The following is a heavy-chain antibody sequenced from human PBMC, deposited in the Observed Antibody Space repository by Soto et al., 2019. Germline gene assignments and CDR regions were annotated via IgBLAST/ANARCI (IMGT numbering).Heavy chain of an antibody. Sequence: GGSLRLSCAVSGFTFSNYSINWVRQAPGKGLEWLSYISNNSSVKYYADSVKGRFTISRDNAKNSLYLQMNSLRDDDTAVYYCARDPPNDKTQLDYGMDVWGQGTAVTVSS. J-gene: IGHJ6*02. CDR1: GFTFSNYS. D-gene: IGHD2-2*01. CDR2: ISNNSSVK. V-gene: IGHV3-48*02. CDR3: ARDPPNDKTQLDYGMDV.